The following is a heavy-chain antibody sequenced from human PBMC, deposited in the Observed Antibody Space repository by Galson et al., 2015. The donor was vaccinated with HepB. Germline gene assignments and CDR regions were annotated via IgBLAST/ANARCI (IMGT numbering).Heavy chain of an antibody. Sequence: SLRLSCAASGFTFSSYSMNWVRQSPGKGLEWISYIGSSSTTIYYADSVKGRFTISRDSAQNSVYLQMNSLRAEDTAVYYCARFRVVPSAIPDETEYYYYYMDVWGKGTTVTVSS. D-gene: IGHD2-2*02. J-gene: IGHJ6*03. V-gene: IGHV3-48*01. CDR2: IGSSSTTI. CDR1: GFTFSSYS. CDR3: ARFRVVPSAIPDETEYYYYYMDV.